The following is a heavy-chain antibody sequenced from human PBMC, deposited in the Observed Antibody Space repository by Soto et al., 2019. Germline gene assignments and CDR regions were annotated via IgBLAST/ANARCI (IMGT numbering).Heavy chain of an antibody. CDR1: GYTFFTYD. D-gene: IGHD3-16*02. J-gene: IGHJ5*02. CDR3: ARDIVSTTGCFDP. Sequence: ASVKVSCKASGYTFFTYDISWVRQAPGQGLEWMGWINPNSGVTNYAEKFQGRVTMTRDTSISTAYMDLTRLKSDDTAVYYCARDIVSTTGCFDPWGQGTLVTVSS. CDR2: INPNSGVT. V-gene: IGHV1-2*02.